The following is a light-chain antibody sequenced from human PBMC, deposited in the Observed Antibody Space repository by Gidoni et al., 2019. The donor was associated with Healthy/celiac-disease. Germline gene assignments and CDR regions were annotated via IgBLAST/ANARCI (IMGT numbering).Light chain of an antibody. J-gene: IGLJ2*01. CDR1: SSDVGGYNY. CDR2: DVS. CDR3: SSHTSSSTLGV. V-gene: IGLV2-14*03. Sequence: QSALTQPASVSGSPGPSITISCTGTSSDVGGYNYVSWYQHHPGKAPKLLIYDVSTRPSGVSKRSSGSKSCNTASLTISGLQAEDEAVYYCSSHTSSSTLGVFGGGTKLTVL.